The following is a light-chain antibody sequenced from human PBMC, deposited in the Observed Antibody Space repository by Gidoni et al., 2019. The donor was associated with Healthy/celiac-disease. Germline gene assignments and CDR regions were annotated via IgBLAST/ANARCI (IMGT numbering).Light chain of an antibody. Sequence: AIRMTQSPSSFSASTGDRVTITCRASQGISSYIAWYQQKPVKAPNLLIYAASTLQSGVPSRFSGSGSGTDFTLTISCLQSEDFATYYCQQYYSYPITFGQGTRLEIK. CDR2: AAS. CDR1: QGISSY. J-gene: IGKJ5*01. CDR3: QQYYSYPIT. V-gene: IGKV1-8*01.